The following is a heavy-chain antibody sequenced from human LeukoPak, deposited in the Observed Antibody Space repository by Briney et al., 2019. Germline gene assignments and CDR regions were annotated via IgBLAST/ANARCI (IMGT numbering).Heavy chain of an antibody. CDR2: ISWSSGSI. CDR3: AKDISGYSYGPFDY. J-gene: IGHJ4*02. V-gene: IGHV3-9*01. CDR1: GFTFDDYA. Sequence: GGSLRLSCAASGFTFDDYAMHWVRQAPGKGLEWVSGISWSSGSIGYADSVKGRFTISRDNAKNSLYLQMNSLRAEDTALYYCAKDISGYSYGPFDYWGQGTLVTVSS. D-gene: IGHD5-18*01.